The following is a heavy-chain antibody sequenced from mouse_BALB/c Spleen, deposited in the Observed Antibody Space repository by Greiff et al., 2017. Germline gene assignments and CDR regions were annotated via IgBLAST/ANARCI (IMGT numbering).Heavy chain of an antibody. CDR1: GFTFSSYG. CDR2: ISSGGSYT. V-gene: IGHV5-6*01. Sequence: VQLQQSGGDLVKPGGSLKLSCAASGFTFSSYGMSWVRQTPDKRLEWVATISSGGSYTYYPDSVKGRFTISRDNAKNTLYLQMSSLKSEDTAMYYCARITTVVDWYFDVWGAGTTVTVSS. CDR3: ARITTVVDWYFDV. D-gene: IGHD1-1*01. J-gene: IGHJ1*01.